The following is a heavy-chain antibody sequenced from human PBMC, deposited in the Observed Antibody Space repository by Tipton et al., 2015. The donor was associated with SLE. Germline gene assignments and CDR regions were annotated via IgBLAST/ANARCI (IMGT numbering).Heavy chain of an antibody. CDR3: ARRTLLAEYYYYYYGLDV. J-gene: IGHJ6*02. D-gene: IGHD2-15*01. CDR2: IYSDATT. V-gene: IGHV3-53*04. CDR1: GFTGSNNY. Sequence: QLVQSGGGLVQPGGSLRLSCAASGFTGSNNYMTWVRQAPGKGLEWVSVIYSDATTYYADAVRGRFTISRDRSRDTLYLQMNSLRPEDTAVYYCARRTLLAEYYYYYYGLDVWGQGTTVIVSS.